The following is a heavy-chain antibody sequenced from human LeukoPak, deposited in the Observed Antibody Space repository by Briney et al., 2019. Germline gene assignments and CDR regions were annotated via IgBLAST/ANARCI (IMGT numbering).Heavy chain of an antibody. D-gene: IGHD2-21*01. Sequence: VASVKVSCKASGYTFTDYYMHWVRQAPGQGLEWMGWISAYNGNTNFAQKLQGRVTMTTDSSTGTAYMELRSLRSDDTAVYYCARIAYCGGDCYTTYFDYWGQGTLVTVSS. J-gene: IGHJ4*02. CDR2: ISAYNGNT. CDR1: GYTFTDYY. V-gene: IGHV1-18*04. CDR3: ARIAYCGGDCYTTYFDY.